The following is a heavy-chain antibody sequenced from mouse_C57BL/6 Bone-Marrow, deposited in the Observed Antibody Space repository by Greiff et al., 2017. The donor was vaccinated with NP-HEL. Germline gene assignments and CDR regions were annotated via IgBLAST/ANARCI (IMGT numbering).Heavy chain of an antibody. D-gene: IGHD1-1*01. CDR2: INPSSGYT. CDR1: GYTFTSYW. J-gene: IGHJ2*01. V-gene: IGHV1-7*01. Sequence: VQLQQSGAELAKPGASVKLSCKASGYTFTSYWMHWVKQRPGQGLEWIGYINPSSGYTKYNQKFKDKATLTADKASSTAYMQLSSLTYEDSAVYYCARSIYYYVSLFDYWGQGTTLTVSS. CDR3: ARSIYYYVSLFDY.